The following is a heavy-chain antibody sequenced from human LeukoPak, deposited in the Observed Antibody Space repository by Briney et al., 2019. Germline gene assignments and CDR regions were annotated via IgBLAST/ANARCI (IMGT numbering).Heavy chain of an antibody. J-gene: IGHJ4*02. CDR3: ARSEVDIVATVCFDY. V-gene: IGHV3-23*01. D-gene: IGHD5-12*01. Sequence: GGTLRFSCAASGFTFSSYAMSWVRQAPGKGLLWFSAMSVSGSSRYYADSVKGRFTICRYNSKNTLYLQMNSLRAEDTAVYYCARSEVDIVATVCFDYWGQGTLVTVSS. CDR2: MSVSGSSR. CDR1: GFTFSSYA.